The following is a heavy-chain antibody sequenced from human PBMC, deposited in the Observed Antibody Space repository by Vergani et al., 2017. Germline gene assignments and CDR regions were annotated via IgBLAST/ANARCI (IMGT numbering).Heavy chain of an antibody. J-gene: IGHJ4*02. CDR1: GFTFSSYG. Sequence: QVQLVESGGGVVQPGGSLRLSCAASGFTFSSYGMHWVRQAPGKGLEWVAFIRYDGSNKYYADSVKGRFTISRDNSKNTLYLQMNSLRAEDTAVYYCAKVRSVAGSGYGAYWGQGTLVTVSS. CDR3: AKVRSVAGSGYGAY. D-gene: IGHD5-12*01. CDR2: IRYDGSNK. V-gene: IGHV3-30*02.